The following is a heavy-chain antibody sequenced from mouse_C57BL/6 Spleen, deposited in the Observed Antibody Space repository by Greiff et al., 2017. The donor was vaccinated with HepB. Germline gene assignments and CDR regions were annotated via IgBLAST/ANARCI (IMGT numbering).Heavy chain of an antibody. J-gene: IGHJ4*01. Sequence: EVQLVESGGGLVKPGGSLKLSCAASGFTFSDYGMHWVRQAPEKGLEWVAYISSGSSTIYYADTVKGRFTNSRYNAKNTLFLQMTSLRSEDTAMYYCARTLYYGNFYYYAMDYWGQGTSVTVSS. V-gene: IGHV5-17*01. CDR3: ARTLYYGNFYYYAMDY. CDR2: ISSGSSTI. D-gene: IGHD2-1*01. CDR1: GFTFSDYG.